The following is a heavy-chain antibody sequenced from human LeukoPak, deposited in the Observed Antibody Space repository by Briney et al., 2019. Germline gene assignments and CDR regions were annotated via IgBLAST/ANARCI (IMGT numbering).Heavy chain of an antibody. CDR2: IYHSGST. V-gene: IGHV4-59*01. J-gene: IGHJ4*02. CDR3: AGSQVWGSYRADY. CDR1: GGSISSYY. Sequence: SETLSLTCTVSGGSISSYYWSWIRQPPGKGLEWIGYIYHSGSTNYNPSLKSRVTISVDTSKNQFSLKLSSVTAADTAVYYCAGSQVWGSYRADYWAREPWSPSPQ. D-gene: IGHD3-16*02.